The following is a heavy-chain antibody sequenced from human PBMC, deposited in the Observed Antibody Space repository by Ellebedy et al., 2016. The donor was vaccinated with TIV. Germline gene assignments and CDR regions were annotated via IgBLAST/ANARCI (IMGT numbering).Heavy chain of an antibody. J-gene: IGHJ4*02. CDR2: IIPIFGTI. D-gene: IGHD3-9*01. Sequence: SVKVSXKASGDTFSTYSFSWLRQAPGQGLEWMGGIIPIFGTINYAQNFQGRVTITADASTTTAYMELSSLRSEDTAVYFCASRPSGYYAPRRDARNYYFEFWGQGTLVTVSS. V-gene: IGHV1-69*13. CDR1: GDTFSTYS. CDR3: ASRPSGYYAPRRDARNYYFEF.